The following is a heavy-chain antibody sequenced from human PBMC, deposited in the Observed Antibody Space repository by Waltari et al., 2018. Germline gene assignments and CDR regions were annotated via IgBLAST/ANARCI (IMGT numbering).Heavy chain of an antibody. CDR1: GFTFSSYS. CDR3: ARDLLDQGGEFHY. V-gene: IGHV3-21*01. J-gene: IGHJ4*02. CDR2: ISSSSSYI. Sequence: EVQLVESGGGLVKPGGSLRLSCAASGFTFSSYSMNWVRQAPGKGLEWVSSISSSSSYIYYADSVKGRFTIARDNAKNSLYLQMNSLRAEDTAVYYCARDLLDQGGEFHYWGQGTLVTVSS. D-gene: IGHD3-10*01.